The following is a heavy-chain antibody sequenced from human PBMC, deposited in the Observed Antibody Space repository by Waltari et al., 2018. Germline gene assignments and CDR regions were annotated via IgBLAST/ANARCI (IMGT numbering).Heavy chain of an antibody. Sequence: QVQLQQWGAGLLKPSETLSLTCAVYGGSFSGYYWSWIRQPPGKGLEWIGEINHSGSTNYNPSLKSRVTISVDTSKNQFSLKLSSVTAADTAVDYCARKSGGAIFRPAQPRGPPDYWGQGTLVTVSS. V-gene: IGHV4-34*01. CDR1: GGSFSGYY. CDR3: ARKSGGAIFRPAQPRGPPDY. D-gene: IGHD3-3*01. CDR2: INHSGST. J-gene: IGHJ4*02.